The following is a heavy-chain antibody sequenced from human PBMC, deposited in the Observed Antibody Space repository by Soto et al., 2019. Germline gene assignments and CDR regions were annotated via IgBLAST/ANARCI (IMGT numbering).Heavy chain of an antibody. D-gene: IGHD3-22*01. CDR1: GVSLTSHY. J-gene: IGHJ6*02. V-gene: IGHV4-59*11. CDR3: ARLRDRSGTASIYNGLDD. CDR2: IYYSGST. Sequence: SETLSLTCMVSGVSLTSHYWTWIRQSPGKGLEWIGYIYYSGSTNYSPSLKSRLTMSIDTPSNQFSLNLSSVTAADTAIYYCARLRDRSGTASIYNGLDDWGPGTMVTVSS.